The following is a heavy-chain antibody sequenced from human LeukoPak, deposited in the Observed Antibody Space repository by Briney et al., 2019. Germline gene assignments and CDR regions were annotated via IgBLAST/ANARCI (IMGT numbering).Heavy chain of an antibody. CDR2: ISYDGSNK. V-gene: IGHV3-30-3*01. CDR3: ARPTYYYDSSGLFDY. CDR1: GFTFSSYA. Sequence: GGSLRLSCAASGFTFSSYAMHWVRQAPGKGLEWVAVISYDGSNKYYADSVKGRFTISRDNSKNTLYLQMNSLRAEDTAVYYCARPTYYYDSSGLFDYSGQGTPVTVSS. J-gene: IGHJ4*02. D-gene: IGHD3-22*01.